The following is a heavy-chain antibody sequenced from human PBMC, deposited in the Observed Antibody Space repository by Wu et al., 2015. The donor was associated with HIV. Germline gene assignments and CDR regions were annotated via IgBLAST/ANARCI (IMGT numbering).Heavy chain of an antibody. V-gene: IGHV1-69*13. D-gene: IGHD6-6*01. Sequence: QVQLVQSGAEVKKPGSSVKVSCKASGGTFSSYAISWVRQAPGQGLEWVGRSITSYGSAQYEQKFQGRVTFTADASTNTAYMELSSLRYEDTAVYYCASSTLPSIAARRSLDYWGQGTLVTVSS. CDR2: SITSYGSA. CDR1: GGTFSSYA. CDR3: ASSTLPSIAARRSLDY. J-gene: IGHJ4*02.